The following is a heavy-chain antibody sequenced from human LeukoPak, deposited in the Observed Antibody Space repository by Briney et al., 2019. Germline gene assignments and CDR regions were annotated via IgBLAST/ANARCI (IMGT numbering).Heavy chain of an antibody. CDR1: GFSVSGKF. CDR3: ASGDGYLQPY. Sequence: LPGGSLRLSCAASGFSVSGKFVSWVRQAPGKGLEWVSIIHYDGKIRYAGSVGGRFTIYRDDSENTLFLQMNSLRVDDTAVYFCASGDGYLQPYWGQGTLVTVSS. CDR2: IHYDGKI. J-gene: IGHJ4*02. D-gene: IGHD2-21*01. V-gene: IGHV3-53*01.